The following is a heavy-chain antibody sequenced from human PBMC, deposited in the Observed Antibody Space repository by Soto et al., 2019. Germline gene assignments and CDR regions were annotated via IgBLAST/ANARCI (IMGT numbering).Heavy chain of an antibody. V-gene: IGHV1-69*06. CDR2: IIHIFGTA. CDR3: AGERGSPNYYYYGMDV. D-gene: IGHD3-10*01. CDR1: GYTLTELS. J-gene: IGHJ6*02. Sequence: GASVKVSCKVSGYTLTELSMHWVRQAPGKGLEWMGGIIHIFGTANYAQKFQGRVTITADKSTSTAYMELSSLRSEDTAVYYCAGERGSPNYYYYGMDVWGQGTTVTVSS.